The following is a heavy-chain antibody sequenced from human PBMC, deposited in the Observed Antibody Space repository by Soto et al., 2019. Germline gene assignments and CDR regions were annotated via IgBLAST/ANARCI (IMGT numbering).Heavy chain of an antibody. CDR2: IYSGGNT. CDR3: AREGYDILTGYYGGFDI. CDR1: GFTVSSNY. D-gene: IGHD3-9*01. Sequence: GGSLRLSCAASGFTVSSNYMSWVRQAPGRGLEWVSVIYSGGNTYYADSVKGRFTISRDNSKNTLYLQMNSVRTEDTAVYSCAREGYDILTGYYGGFDIWGQGTMVTVSS. V-gene: IGHV3-66*01. J-gene: IGHJ3*02.